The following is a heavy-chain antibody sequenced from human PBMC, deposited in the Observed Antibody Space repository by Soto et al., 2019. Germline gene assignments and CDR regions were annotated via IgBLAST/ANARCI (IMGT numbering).Heavy chain of an antibody. CDR2: IYHSGST. V-gene: IGHV4-30-2*01. Sequence: QLQLQESGSGLVKPSQTLSLTCAVSGGSISSGGYSWSWIRQPPGKGLEWIGYIYHSGSTYYNPSLKSRVTISVDRSKNQFSLKLSSVTAADTAVYYCARDPIAAAGTGGAFDIWGQGTMVTVSS. CDR1: GGSISSGGYS. CDR3: ARDPIAAAGTGGAFDI. J-gene: IGHJ3*02. D-gene: IGHD6-13*01.